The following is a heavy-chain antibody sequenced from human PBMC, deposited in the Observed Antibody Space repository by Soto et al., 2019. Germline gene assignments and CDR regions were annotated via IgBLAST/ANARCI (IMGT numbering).Heavy chain of an antibody. CDR1: GFTFSSYG. CDR3: ARVGTDYGSGSPYYSDY. Sequence: GGSLRLSCAASGFTFSSYGMHWVRQAPGRGLEWVSSISPSSSFLNYADSVEGRFTISRDNAKSSVNLQMNSLRAEDTAVYYCARVGTDYGSGSPYYSDYWGQGTLVTVSS. J-gene: IGHJ4*02. V-gene: IGHV3-21*06. D-gene: IGHD3-10*01. CDR2: ISPSSSFL.